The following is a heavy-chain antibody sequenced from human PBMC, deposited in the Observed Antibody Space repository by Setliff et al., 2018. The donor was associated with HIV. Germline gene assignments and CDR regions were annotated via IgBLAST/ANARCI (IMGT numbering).Heavy chain of an antibody. CDR3: ARDPSQYLDFLFDPQPFNV. D-gene: IGHD3-9*01. CDR2: IHYNERT. Sequence: SETLSLTCTVSGGSASNSRYYWAWIRQPPGKGLEYIGSIHYNERTYYNPSLKSRVAISIDTSKNQFSLHLTSVTAADTAIYYCARDPSQYLDFLFDPQPFNVWGHGTMVT. J-gene: IGHJ3*01. CDR1: GGSASNSRYY. V-gene: IGHV4-39*02.